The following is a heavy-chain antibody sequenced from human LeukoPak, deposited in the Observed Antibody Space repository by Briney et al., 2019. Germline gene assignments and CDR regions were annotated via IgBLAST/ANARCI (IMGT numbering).Heavy chain of an antibody. CDR3: ARVLTEWLQKFHYFDY. CDR1: GFTVSSNY. CDR2: IYSGGST. J-gene: IGHJ4*02. V-gene: IGHV3-53*01. D-gene: IGHD5-12*01. Sequence: GGSLRLSCAASGFTVSSNYMSWVRQAPGKGLEWVSVIYSGGSTYCADSVKGRFTISRDNSKNTLYLQMNSLRAEDTAVYYCARVLTEWLQKFHYFDYWGQGTLVTVSS.